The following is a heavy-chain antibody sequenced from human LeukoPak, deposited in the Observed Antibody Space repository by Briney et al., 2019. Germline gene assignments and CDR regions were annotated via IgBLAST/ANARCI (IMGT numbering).Heavy chain of an antibody. CDR3: ARGRGYKL. CDR1: GGSFSGYY. Sequence: SETLSLTCAVYGGSFSGYYWSWIRQPPGKGLEWIGEINHSGSTNYNLSLKSRVTISVDTSKNQFSLKLSSVTAADTAVYYCARGRGYKLWGQGTLVTVSS. D-gene: IGHD5-24*01. V-gene: IGHV4-34*01. J-gene: IGHJ4*02. CDR2: INHSGST.